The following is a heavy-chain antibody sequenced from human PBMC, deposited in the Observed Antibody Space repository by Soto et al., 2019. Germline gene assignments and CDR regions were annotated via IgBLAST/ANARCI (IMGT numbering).Heavy chain of an antibody. CDR1: GSTFNNFA. CDR2: IVVMSNAA. CDR3: ARAIKRWEVNSYFDY. Sequence: QVVLLQSGAEVKEPGSSVRLSCQVSGSTFNNFAFSWVRQAPGQGPEWLGGIVVMSNAADYSQRFQDRVMITADTSTSTLYMELGSLTFDDTGVYYCARAIKRWEVNSYFDYWGQGTLVTVSS. D-gene: IGHD1-26*01. V-gene: IGHV1-69*06. J-gene: IGHJ4*02.